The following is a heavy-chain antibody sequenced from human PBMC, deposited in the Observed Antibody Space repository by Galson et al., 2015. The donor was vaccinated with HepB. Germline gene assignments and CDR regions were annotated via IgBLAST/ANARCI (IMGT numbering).Heavy chain of an antibody. J-gene: IGHJ6*02. Sequence: SVKVSCKASGYTFTSYAMHWVRQAPGQGLEWMGWINAGNGNTKYSQKFQGRVTITRDTSASTAYMELSSLRSEDTAVYYCAREGRLSSGWYSSHYYYYGMDVWGQGTTVTVSS. CDR2: INAGNGNT. D-gene: IGHD6-19*01. CDR3: AREGRLSSGWYSSHYYYYGMDV. CDR1: GYTFTSYA. V-gene: IGHV1-3*01.